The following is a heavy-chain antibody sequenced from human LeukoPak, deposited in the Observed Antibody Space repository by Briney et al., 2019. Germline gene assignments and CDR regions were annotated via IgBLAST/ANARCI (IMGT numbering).Heavy chain of an antibody. V-gene: IGHV3-23*01. J-gene: IGHJ4*02. CDR2: IGGSVGSM. D-gene: IGHD6-13*01. CDR3: AKRGNSWDLFDY. CDR1: GFTFSNYA. Sequence: GGSLRLSCTTSGFTFSNYAMSWVRQAPGKGLEWVSNIGGSVGSMFYAASVKGRFAISRDNSKKTLFLQMNNLRVEDTAVYYCAKRGNSWDLFDYWGQGTLVTVSS.